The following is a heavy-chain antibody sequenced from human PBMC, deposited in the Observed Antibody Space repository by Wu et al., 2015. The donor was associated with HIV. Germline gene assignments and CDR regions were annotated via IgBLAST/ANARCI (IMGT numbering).Heavy chain of an antibody. CDR1: GGTFSSYA. J-gene: IGHJ4*02. D-gene: IGHD6-13*01. CDR2: IDPASGAI. V-gene: IGHV1-2*02. Sequence: QVQLVQSGAEVKKPGSSVRVSCKASGGTFSSYAINWVRQAPGQGLEWMGWIDPASGAIKSAQKFQGRVTMTRDTSINTAYMELSRLMSDDTAVYYCARDPQGGSSWYTHWGQGTLVTVSS. CDR3: ARDPQGGSSWYTH.